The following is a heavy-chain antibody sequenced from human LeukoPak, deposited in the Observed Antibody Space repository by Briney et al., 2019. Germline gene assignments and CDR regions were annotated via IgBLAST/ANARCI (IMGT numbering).Heavy chain of an antibody. CDR3: ARRYCSSTNCYAFDS. Sequence: GGSLRLSCAASGFTFSSYSMDWVRQAPGKGLQWVSSISDSGTYIYYADSVKGRFTISRDNAKNSLYLQMNSLRAEDTALYYCARRYCSSTNCYAFDSWGQGTLVTVSS. V-gene: IGHV3-21*01. D-gene: IGHD2-2*01. CDR1: GFTFSSYS. J-gene: IGHJ4*02. CDR2: ISDSGTYI.